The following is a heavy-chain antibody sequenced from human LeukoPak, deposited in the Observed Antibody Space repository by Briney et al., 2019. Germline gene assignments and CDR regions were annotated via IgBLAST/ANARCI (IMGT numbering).Heavy chain of an antibody. J-gene: IGHJ4*02. V-gene: IGHV1-46*01. CDR2: INPSGGST. Sequence: ASVKVSCKAFGYAFISYYMHWVRQAPGQGLEWMGIINPSGGSTSYAQKFKGRVTMTRDMSTSTVYMELSSLRSEDTGVYYCARDVGATDGSDYWGQGTLVTVSS. CDR3: ARDVGATDGSDY. CDR1: GYAFISYY. D-gene: IGHD1-26*01.